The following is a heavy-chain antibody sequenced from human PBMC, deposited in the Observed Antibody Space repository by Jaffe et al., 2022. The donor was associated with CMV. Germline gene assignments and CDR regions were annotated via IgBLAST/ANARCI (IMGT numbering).Heavy chain of an antibody. CDR2: ISWNSGSI. V-gene: IGHV3-9*01. J-gene: IGHJ3*02. Sequence: EVQLVESGGGLVQPGRSLRLSCAASGFTFDDYAMHWVRQAPGKGLEWVSGISWNSGSIGYADSVKGRFTISRDNAKNSLYLQMNSLRAEDTALYYCAKGVTMVRGAIADDAFDIWGQGTMVTVSS. CDR3: AKGVTMVRGAIADDAFDI. CDR1: GFTFDDYA. D-gene: IGHD3-10*01.